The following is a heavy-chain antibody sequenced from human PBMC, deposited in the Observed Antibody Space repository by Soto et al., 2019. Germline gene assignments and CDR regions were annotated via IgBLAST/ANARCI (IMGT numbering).Heavy chain of an antibody. V-gene: IGHV1-69*13. Sequence: GASVKVYCKSSGGTFSSYAISWVRQAPGQGLEWMGGIIPIFGTANYAQKFQGRVTITADESTSTAYMELSSLRSEDTAVYYCARDGLETGTTAWGQGTLVTVSS. CDR1: GGTFSSYA. D-gene: IGHD1-7*01. J-gene: IGHJ5*02. CDR3: ARDGLETGTTA. CDR2: IIPIFGTA.